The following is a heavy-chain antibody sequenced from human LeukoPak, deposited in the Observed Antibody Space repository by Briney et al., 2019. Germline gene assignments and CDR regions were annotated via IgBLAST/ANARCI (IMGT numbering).Heavy chain of an antibody. CDR1: GFTFSSYA. Sequence: GGSLRLSCAASGFTFSSYAMHWVRQAPGKGLEWVAVISYDGSNKYYADSVKGRFTISRDNSKNTLYLQMNSLRAEDTAMYYCAREFIGDGYKLDYWGQGTLVTVSS. CDR2: ISYDGSNK. CDR3: AREFIGDGYKLDY. D-gene: IGHD5-24*01. V-gene: IGHV3-30*01. J-gene: IGHJ4*02.